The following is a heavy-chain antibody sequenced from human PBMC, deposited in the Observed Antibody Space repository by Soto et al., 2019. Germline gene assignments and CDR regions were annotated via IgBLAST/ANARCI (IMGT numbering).Heavy chain of an antibody. CDR2: IYYSGST. V-gene: IGHV4-31*03. CDR1: GGSISSGGYY. CDR3: AVTSYYIWGSYRYTGLNAFDI. J-gene: IGHJ3*02. D-gene: IGHD3-16*02. Sequence: SETLSLTCTVSGGSISSGGYYWSWLRQHPGKGLEWIGYIYYSGSTYYNPSLKSRVTISVDTSKNQFSLKLSSVTAADTAVYYCAVTSYYIWGSYRYTGLNAFDIWGQGTMVTVSS.